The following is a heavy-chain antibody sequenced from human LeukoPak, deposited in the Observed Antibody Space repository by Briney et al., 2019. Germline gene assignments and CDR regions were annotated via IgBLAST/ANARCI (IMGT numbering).Heavy chain of an antibody. D-gene: IGHD6-6*01. V-gene: IGHV3-11*01. Sequence: GGSLRLSCAASGFTFSDYYMSWIRQAPGKGLEWVSYISSSGSTIYYADSVKGRFTISRDNAKNSLYLQMNSLRAEDTAVYYCARDVARGEYSSSMYNYYYYYYMDVWGKGTTATVSS. CDR1: GFTFSDYY. CDR2: ISSSGSTI. CDR3: ARDVARGEYSSSMYNYYYYYYMDV. J-gene: IGHJ6*03.